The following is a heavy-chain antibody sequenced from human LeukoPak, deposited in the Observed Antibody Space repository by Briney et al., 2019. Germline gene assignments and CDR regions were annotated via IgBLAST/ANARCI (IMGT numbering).Heavy chain of an antibody. CDR1: GYSFTSYW. CDR2: IYPGDSDT. V-gene: IGHV5-51*01. CDR3: ARRYYDILTGYYVFDY. D-gene: IGHD3-9*01. J-gene: IGHJ4*02. Sequence: GESLKISCKGSGYSFTSYWIGWVRQMPGKGLEWMGIIYPGDSDTRYSPSFQGRVTISADKSISTAYLQWSSLKASDTAMYYCARRYYDILTGYYVFDYWGQGTLVTVSS.